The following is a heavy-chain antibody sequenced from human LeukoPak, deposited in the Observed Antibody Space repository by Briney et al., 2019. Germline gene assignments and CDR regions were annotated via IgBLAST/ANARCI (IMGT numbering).Heavy chain of an antibody. CDR3: ARGPWVGATRNYYFDF. V-gene: IGHV1-2*02. Sequence: ASVKVSCKASGYTFTSYGISWVRQAPGQGPEWMGWINPNSGGTNYAQNFQGTVTMTRDTSISTAYMELSRLRSDDTAVYYCARGPWVGATRNYYFDFWGQGTLVTVSS. D-gene: IGHD1-26*01. CDR1: GYTFTSYG. CDR2: INPNSGGT. J-gene: IGHJ4*02.